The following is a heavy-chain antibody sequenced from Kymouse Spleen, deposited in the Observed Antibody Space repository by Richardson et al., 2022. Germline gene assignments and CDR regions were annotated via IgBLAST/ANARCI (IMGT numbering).Heavy chain of an antibody. CDR3: ARQGYSYGPLFDY. J-gene: IGHJ4*02. CDR2: IYYSGST. Sequence: QLQLQESGPGLVKPSETLSLTCTVSGGSISSSSYYWGWIRQPPGKGLEWIGSIYYSGSTYYNPSLKSRVTISVDTSKNQFSLKLSSVTAADTAVYYCARQGYSYGPLFDYWGQGTLVTVSS. CDR1: GGSISSSSYY. V-gene: IGHV4-39*01. D-gene: IGHD5-18,IGHD5-18*01.